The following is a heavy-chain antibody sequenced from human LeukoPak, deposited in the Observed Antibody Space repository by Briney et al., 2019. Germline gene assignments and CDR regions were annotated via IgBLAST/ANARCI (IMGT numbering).Heavy chain of an antibody. Sequence: GGSLRLSCAASGFTFSSYSLNWVRQAPGKGLEWVSYITSSSCTIYYADSVKGRFTISRDNAKNSLYLQMNSLRAEDTAVYYCARRGASSGGLDYWGQGTLVTVSS. V-gene: IGHV3-48*01. CDR2: ITSSSCTI. CDR3: ARRGASSGGLDY. D-gene: IGHD6-19*01. CDR1: GFTFSSYS. J-gene: IGHJ4*02.